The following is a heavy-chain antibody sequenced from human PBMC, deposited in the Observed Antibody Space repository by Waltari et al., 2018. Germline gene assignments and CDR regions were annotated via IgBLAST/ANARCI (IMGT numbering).Heavy chain of an antibody. Sequence: QLQLQESGPGLVKPSETLSLTCTVSGGSISSSSYYWGWIRQPPGKGLEWIGSIYYSGGTYYNPPLKSRVTISVDTSKNQFSLKLSSVTAADTAVYYCARDWSTGGFDYWGQGTLVTVSS. J-gene: IGHJ4*02. CDR1: GGSISSSSYY. D-gene: IGHD3-3*01. CDR3: ARDWSTGGFDY. CDR2: IYYSGGT. V-gene: IGHV4-39*07.